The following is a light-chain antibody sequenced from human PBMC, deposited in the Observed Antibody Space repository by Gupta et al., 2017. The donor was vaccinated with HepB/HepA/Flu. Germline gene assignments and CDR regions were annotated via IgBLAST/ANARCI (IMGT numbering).Light chain of an antibody. CDR2: YEY. J-gene: IGKJ2*01. CDR1: QRVSSY. Sequence: IVLTQSPATLSLSPGERATLSCRASQRVSSYLAWYQQKPGQAPRLLIYYEYNRATGIPARFSGSGYGKELNHKVISRYPEVWAVYYCKKRRISDYWAMFTFGEGTKMEIK. CDR3: KKRRISDYWAMFT. V-gene: IGKV3-11*01.